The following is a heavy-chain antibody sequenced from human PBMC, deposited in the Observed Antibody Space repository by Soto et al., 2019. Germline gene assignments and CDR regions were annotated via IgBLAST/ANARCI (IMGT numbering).Heavy chain of an antibody. CDR3: ARDVIPIFGVVFYYTVD. Sequence: QVQLVQSGAEVKKPGASVKVSCKASGYTFTSYGISWVRQAPGQGLEWMGWISRYNGNTNYAQKLQGRVTLTPGTSASGGYMELRSLRSDDTAVYYCARDVIPIFGVVFYYTVDWGKETAVTVCS. V-gene: IGHV1-18*01. J-gene: IGHJ6*03. D-gene: IGHD3-3*01. CDR2: ISRYNGNT. CDR1: GYTFTSYG.